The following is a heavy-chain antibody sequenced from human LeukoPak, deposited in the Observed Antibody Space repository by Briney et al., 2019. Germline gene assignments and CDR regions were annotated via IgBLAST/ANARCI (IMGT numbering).Heavy chain of an antibody. D-gene: IGHD3-9*01. CDR3: ARTYYDILTGYPTFDY. V-gene: IGHV1-8*01. CDR1: GYTFTSYD. J-gene: IGHJ4*02. Sequence: ASVKVSCTASGYTFTSYDINWVRQATGQGLEWMVWMNPNSGNTGYAQKFQGRVTMTRNTSISTAYMELSSLRSEDTAVYYCARTYYDILTGYPTFDYWGQGTLVTVSS. CDR2: MNPNSGNT.